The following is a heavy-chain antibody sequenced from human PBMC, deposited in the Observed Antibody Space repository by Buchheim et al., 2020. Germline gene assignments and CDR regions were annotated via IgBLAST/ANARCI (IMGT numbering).Heavy chain of an antibody. V-gene: IGHV1-2*02. J-gene: IGHJ4*02. Sequence: QVQLVQSGAEVKNPGASVKVSCKASGYTFSDYYIHWVRQAPGQGLEWMGWVNPKSSGTNYAQEFQGRVTMTGDTSISTAYMEVSRLRSDDTAVYYCVRATFWGGYDHWGQGT. CDR1: GYTFSDYY. CDR3: VRATFWGGYDH. CDR2: VNPKSSGT. D-gene: IGHD3-3*01.